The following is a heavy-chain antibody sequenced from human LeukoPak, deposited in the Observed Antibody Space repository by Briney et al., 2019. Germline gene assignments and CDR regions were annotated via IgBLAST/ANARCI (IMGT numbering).Heavy chain of an antibody. V-gene: IGHV1-2*02. CDR1: GYTFTGYY. CDR3: ARDSGYDTIIRY. J-gene: IGHJ4*02. CDR2: INPNSGGT. D-gene: IGHD5-12*01. Sequence: ASVKVSCKASGYTFTGYYIHWVRQAPGQGLEWMGWINPNSGGTNYAQKLQGRVTMTTDTSTSTAYMELRSLRSDDTAVYYCARDSGYDTIIRYWGQGTLVTVSS.